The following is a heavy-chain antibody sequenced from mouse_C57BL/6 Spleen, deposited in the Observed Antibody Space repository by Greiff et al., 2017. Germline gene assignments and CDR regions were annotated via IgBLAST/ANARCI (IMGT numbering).Heavy chain of an antibody. Sequence: EVKLVESGGGLVKPGGSLKLSCAASGFTFSDYGMHWVRQAPEKGLEWVAYISSGSSTIYYADTVKGRFTIPRDNAKNTLFLQMTSLRSEDTAMYYCARPDYEDWYFDVWGTGTTVTVSS. V-gene: IGHV5-17*01. CDR1: GFTFSDYG. CDR2: ISSGSSTI. D-gene: IGHD2-4*01. CDR3: ARPDYEDWYFDV. J-gene: IGHJ1*03.